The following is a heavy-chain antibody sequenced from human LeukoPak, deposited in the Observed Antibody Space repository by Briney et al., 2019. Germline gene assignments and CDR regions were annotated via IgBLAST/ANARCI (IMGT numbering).Heavy chain of an antibody. Sequence: ASVKVSCKVSGGSATYYVFSWVRQAPEQGLEWMGGIIPTFGSPNYAQTFQGRLTITADKSTSTAYMELSSLRSEDTAVYYCARDQFEKVVVPSMLGGAFDIWGQGTMVTVSS. J-gene: IGHJ3*02. CDR1: GGSATYYV. CDR2: IIPTFGSP. D-gene: IGHD2-2*01. V-gene: IGHV1-69*06. CDR3: ARDQFEKVVVPSMLGGAFDI.